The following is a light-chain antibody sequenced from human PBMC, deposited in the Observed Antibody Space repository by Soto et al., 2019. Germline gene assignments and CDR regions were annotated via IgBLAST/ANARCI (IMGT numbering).Light chain of an antibody. Sequence: DIVMTQSPASLAVSLGERATINCKSSQSVLYSSNNKNYLAWYQQKPGQPPKLLIYWASTPESGGPDRFSGRGSGTEFARPIRSLQAEDVAVYYCQQHYSTPYTFGQGTKLEIK. CDR3: QQHYSTPYT. J-gene: IGKJ2*01. V-gene: IGKV4-1*01. CDR2: WAS. CDR1: QSVLYSSNNKNY.